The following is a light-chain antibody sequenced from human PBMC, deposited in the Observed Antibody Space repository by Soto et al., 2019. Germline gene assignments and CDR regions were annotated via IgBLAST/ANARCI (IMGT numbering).Light chain of an antibody. CDR3: QQSSNWPPIT. CDR1: QSVSSY. V-gene: IGKV3-11*01. J-gene: IGKJ5*01. CDR2: DAS. Sequence: EIVLSQSPSSPSFSPGEETTLSWKASQSVSSYLAWYQQKPGQAPRLLIYDASNRATGIPARFSGSGSGTDFTLTISSLEPEDFAVYYCQQSSNWPPITFGQGTRLEIK.